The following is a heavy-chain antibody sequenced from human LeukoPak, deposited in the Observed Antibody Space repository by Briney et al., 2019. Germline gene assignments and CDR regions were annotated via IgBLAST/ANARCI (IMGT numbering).Heavy chain of an antibody. CDR1: GGSISSGSYY. CDR2: IYTSGTT. J-gene: IGHJ4*02. CDR3: ARVGIAVAGTIDY. Sequence: SETLSLTCTVSGGSISSGSYYWTWIRQPAGRGLEWIGHIYTSGTTNYNPSLKSRVTISVDTSKKQFSLKLSSVTAADTAVYYCARVGIAVAGTIDYWGQGTLVTVSS. V-gene: IGHV4-61*09. D-gene: IGHD6-19*01.